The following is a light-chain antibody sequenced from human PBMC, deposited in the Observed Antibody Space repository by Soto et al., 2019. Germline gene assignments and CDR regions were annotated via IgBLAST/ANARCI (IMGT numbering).Light chain of an antibody. Sequence: QSVLTQPPSVSAAPGQKVTISCSGSSSNIGHNYVSWYQQLPGTAPRLLIYDNDKRPSGIPDRFSGSKSGTSATLGITGLQTGDEADYYCATWDSSLSGGVFGAGTKLTVL. V-gene: IGLV1-51*01. J-gene: IGLJ2*01. CDR1: SSNIGHNY. CDR2: DND. CDR3: ATWDSSLSGGV.